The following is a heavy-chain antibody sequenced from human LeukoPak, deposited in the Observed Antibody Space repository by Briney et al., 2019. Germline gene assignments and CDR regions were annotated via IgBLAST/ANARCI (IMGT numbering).Heavy chain of an antibody. V-gene: IGHV4-38-2*01. D-gene: IGHD3-22*01. CDR2: IYHSGST. CDR3: ARLTPAYYYDSSGYSSSDDY. J-gene: IGHJ4*02. CDR1: GYSISSGYF. Sequence: SETLSLTCAVSGYSISSGYFWGWIRQPPGKGLEWIGSIYHSGSTYYNPSLKSRVTISVDTSKNQFSLKLSSVTAADTAVYYCARLTPAYYYDSSGYSSSDDYWGQGTLVTVSS.